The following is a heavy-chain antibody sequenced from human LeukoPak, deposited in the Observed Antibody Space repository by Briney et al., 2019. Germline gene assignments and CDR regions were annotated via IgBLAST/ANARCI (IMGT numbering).Heavy chain of an antibody. CDR2: TWYDGSNK. V-gene: IGHV3-33*01. J-gene: IGHJ4*02. Sequence: QSGGSLRLSCAASGFTFSSYGMHWVRQAPGKGLEWVAVTWYDGSNKYYADSVKGRFTISRDNSKNTLYLQMNSLRAEDTAVYYCARDSGSYNFDYWGQGTLVTVSS. CDR1: GFTFSSYG. D-gene: IGHD1-26*01. CDR3: ARDSGSYNFDY.